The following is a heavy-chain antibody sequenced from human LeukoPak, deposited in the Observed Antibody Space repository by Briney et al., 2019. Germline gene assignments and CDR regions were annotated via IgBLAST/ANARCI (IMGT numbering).Heavy chain of an antibody. Sequence: SGPTLVNPTQTLTLTCTFSGFSLSTSGVGVGWIRQPPGKALEWLALIYWDDDKRYSPSLKSRLTITKDTSKNQVVLTITNMDPVDTATYYCARIEDDFWSGYYSYYFDYWGQGTLVTVSS. CDR3: ARIEDDFWSGYYSYYFDY. D-gene: IGHD3-3*01. J-gene: IGHJ4*02. CDR2: IYWDDDK. CDR1: GFSLSTSGVG. V-gene: IGHV2-5*02.